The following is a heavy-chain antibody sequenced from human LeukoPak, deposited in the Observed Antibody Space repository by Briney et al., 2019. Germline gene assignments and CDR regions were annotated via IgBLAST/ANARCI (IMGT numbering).Heavy chain of an antibody. CDR1: GFTFSSYS. J-gene: IGHJ4*02. Sequence: GGSLRLSCAASGFTFSSYSMNWVRQAPGKGLEWVSSISSSSSYIYYADSVKGRFTISRDNAKNSLYLQMNSLRAEDTAVYYCARDPVVEPQEFDYWGQGTLVTVSS. D-gene: IGHD2-15*01. CDR3: ARDPVVEPQEFDY. V-gene: IGHV3-21*01. CDR2: ISSSSSYI.